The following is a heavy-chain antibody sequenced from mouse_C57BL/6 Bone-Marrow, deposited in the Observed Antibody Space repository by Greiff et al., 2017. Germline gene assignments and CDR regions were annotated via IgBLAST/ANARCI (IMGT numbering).Heavy chain of an antibody. Sequence: QVQLQQSGAELVRPGTSVKVSCKASGYAFTNYLIEWVKQRPGQGLEWIGVFNPGSGGTNYNEKFKGKATLTADKSSSTAYMQLSSLTSEDSAVYFCARLSVYFDYWGQGTTLTVSS. CDR3: ARLSVYFDY. CDR2: FNPGSGGT. V-gene: IGHV1-54*01. CDR1: GYAFTNYL. J-gene: IGHJ2*01.